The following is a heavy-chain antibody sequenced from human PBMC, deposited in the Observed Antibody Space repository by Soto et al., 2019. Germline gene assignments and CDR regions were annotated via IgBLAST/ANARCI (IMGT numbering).Heavy chain of an antibody. D-gene: IGHD2-15*01. CDR3: VRQGLNRMSPVPATSDY. J-gene: IGHJ4*02. CDR1: GYIFTNYW. Sequence: KAAGSLKISCMGSGYIFTNYWIAWVRQMPGKGLEWMGIIHPGDSDTRYTPSFHGQVTISVDRSTSTAYLQWNSLEASDSAIYYCVRQGLNRMSPVPATSDYWGQGTLVTVSS. V-gene: IGHV5-51*01. CDR2: IHPGDSDT.